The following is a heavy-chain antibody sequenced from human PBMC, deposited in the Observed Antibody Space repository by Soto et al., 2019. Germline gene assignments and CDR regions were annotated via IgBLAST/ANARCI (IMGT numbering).Heavy chain of an antibody. V-gene: IGHV2-5*02. Sequence: QITLKESGPSLVNPTQSLTLTCSFSGFSLTTTEVAVGWIRQPPVKALEWLALIYCDDDKRYSPSLKSSLTITKDTAKNQVVLTITNVHPEDTATYFCAHSGSIATVAFEYWGQGILVTVSS. CDR1: GFSLTTTEVA. D-gene: IGHD6-13*01. J-gene: IGHJ4*02. CDR3: AHSGSIATVAFEY. CDR2: IYCDDDK.